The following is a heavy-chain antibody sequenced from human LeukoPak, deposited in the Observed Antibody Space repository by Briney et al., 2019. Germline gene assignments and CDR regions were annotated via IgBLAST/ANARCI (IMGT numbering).Heavy chain of an antibody. Sequence: SQTLSLTCTVSGGSISSGDYYWSWIRQPPGKGLEWIGYIYHSGSTYYNPSLKSRVTISVDTYKNQFSLKLSSVTAADTAVYYCARVWFGELSIDYWGQGTLVTVSS. V-gene: IGHV4-30-4*01. CDR3: ARVWFGELSIDY. CDR1: GGSISSGDYY. CDR2: IYHSGST. J-gene: IGHJ4*02. D-gene: IGHD3-10*01.